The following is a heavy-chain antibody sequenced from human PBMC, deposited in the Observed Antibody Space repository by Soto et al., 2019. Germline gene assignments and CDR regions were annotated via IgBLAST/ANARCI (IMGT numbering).Heavy chain of an antibody. J-gene: IGHJ4*02. V-gene: IGHV4-31*03. CDR3: AREPRT. Sequence: VQLQESGPGLVKPSQTLSLPCTVSGGSISSGGYYWNWIRQHPGKGLEWIGYLYYSGSTDYNPSLKSRVTIAVDTSKNQFPLKLNSVNAADTAVYYCAREPRTRGQGTLGSVSS. CDR2: LYYSGST. CDR1: GGSISSGGYY.